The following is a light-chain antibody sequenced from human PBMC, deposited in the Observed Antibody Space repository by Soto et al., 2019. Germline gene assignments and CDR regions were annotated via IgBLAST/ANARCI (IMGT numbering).Light chain of an antibody. CDR1: AIDSSSN. Sequence: VMTLSQAPLSLSPAAGATVIFSGSAIDSSSNFAWYQQRPNQAPRLLLYVAYTRATGIPDRFSGSGSGTDFTLTISRLEPEDFAVYYCQQYGSSSWTFGRGTKVEIK. J-gene: IGKJ1*01. CDR2: VAY. CDR3: QQYGSSSWT. V-gene: IGKV3-20*01.